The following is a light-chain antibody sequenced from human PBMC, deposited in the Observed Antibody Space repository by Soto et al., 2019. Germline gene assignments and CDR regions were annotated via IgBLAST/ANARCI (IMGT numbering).Light chain of an antibody. Sequence: QAVVTQPPSASGTPGQRVNISCSGSSSNIGSNYVYWYQQLPGTATKLLIYRNNQRPSGVPDRFSGSKSGTSASLAISGLRSEDEADYYCEAWDDSLSGVVFGGGTQRTVL. J-gene: IGLJ2*01. CDR3: EAWDDSLSGVV. V-gene: IGLV1-47*01. CDR1: SSNIGSNY. CDR2: RNN.